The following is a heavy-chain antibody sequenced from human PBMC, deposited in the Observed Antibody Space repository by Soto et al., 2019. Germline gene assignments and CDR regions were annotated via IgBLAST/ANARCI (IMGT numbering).Heavy chain of an antibody. CDR2: IGTAGDT. CDR1: GFTFSGFD. Sequence: PGGALRLSCEASGFTFSGFDMHWVRQPTGKGLEWVSTIGTAGDTYYADSVKGRFTISRDTSKNTLYLQLNTLRADDTAVYYCAKEKPGTTSFDYWGQGTLVTVSA. CDR3: AKEKPGTTSFDY. V-gene: IGHV3-13*01. D-gene: IGHD1-1*01. J-gene: IGHJ4*02.